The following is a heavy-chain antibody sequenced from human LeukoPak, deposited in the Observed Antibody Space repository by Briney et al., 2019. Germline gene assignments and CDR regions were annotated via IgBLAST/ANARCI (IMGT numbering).Heavy chain of an antibody. CDR2: ISSSSNTM. Sequence: GGSLRLSCTASGFTFGDYAMSWFRQAPGKGLEWVSYISSSSNTMYYADSVKGRFTISRDNAKNSLYLQMNSLRAEDAAVYYCARDLGGIYDSGTSYYFDYWGQGTLVTVSS. V-gene: IGHV3-48*04. CDR1: GFTFGDYA. D-gene: IGHD6-13*01. J-gene: IGHJ4*02. CDR3: ARDLGGIYDSGTSYYFDY.